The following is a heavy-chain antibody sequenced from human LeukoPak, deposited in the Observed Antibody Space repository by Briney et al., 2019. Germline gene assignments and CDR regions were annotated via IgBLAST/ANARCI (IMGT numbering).Heavy chain of an antibody. CDR3: AKGNGYSYGRYYFDY. D-gene: IGHD5-18*01. Sequence: TGGSLRLSCAASGFTFSSHAMGWVRQAPGKGLEWVSAITASGGNTYYADSVKGRFTISRDNSKNTLYLQVNSLRAEDTAVYYCAKGNGYSYGRYYFDYWGQGTLVTVSS. CDR1: GFTFSSHA. J-gene: IGHJ4*02. V-gene: IGHV3-23*01. CDR2: ITASGGNT.